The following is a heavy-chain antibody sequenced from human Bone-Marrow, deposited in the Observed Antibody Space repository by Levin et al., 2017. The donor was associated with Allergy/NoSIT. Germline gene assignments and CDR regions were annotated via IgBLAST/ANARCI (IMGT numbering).Heavy chain of an antibody. CDR1: GFTFSSYA. Sequence: GGSLRLSCAASGFTFSSYAMSWVRQAPGKGLEWVSAISGSGGSTYYADSVKGRFTISRDNSKNTLYLQMNSLRAEDTAVYYCAKEYCSSTSCYNPYYYYGMDVWGQGTTVTVSS. D-gene: IGHD2-2*02. V-gene: IGHV3-23*01. J-gene: IGHJ6*02. CDR2: ISGSGGST. CDR3: AKEYCSSTSCYNPYYYYGMDV.